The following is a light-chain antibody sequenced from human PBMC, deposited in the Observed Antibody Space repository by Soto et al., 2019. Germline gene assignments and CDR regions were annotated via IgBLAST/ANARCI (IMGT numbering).Light chain of an antibody. Sequence: EIVLTQSPGTLSLSTGERVTLSCRASQSVTSTYLAWYQQKPGQAPRLLIYDASTRATGIPDRFSGSGSGTDFTLTISRLEPEDFAVYYCQQYGRSPGLLTFGPGTKVDIK. V-gene: IGKV3-20*01. CDR3: QQYGRSPGLLT. J-gene: IGKJ3*01. CDR1: QSVTSTY. CDR2: DAS.